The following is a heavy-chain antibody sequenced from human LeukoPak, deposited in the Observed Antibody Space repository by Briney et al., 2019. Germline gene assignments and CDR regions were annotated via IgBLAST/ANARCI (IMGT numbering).Heavy chain of an antibody. CDR2: IIPIFGTA. CDR1: GGTFSSYA. D-gene: IGHD4-17*01. Sequence: SVKVSCKASGGTFSSYAISWVRQAPGQGLEWMGGIIPIFGTANYAQKFQGRVMITADESTSTAYMELSSLRSEDTAVYYCARDLRNDYGDYGRTRNWFDPWGQGTLVTVSS. CDR3: ARDLRNDYGDYGRTRNWFDP. V-gene: IGHV1-69*13. J-gene: IGHJ5*02.